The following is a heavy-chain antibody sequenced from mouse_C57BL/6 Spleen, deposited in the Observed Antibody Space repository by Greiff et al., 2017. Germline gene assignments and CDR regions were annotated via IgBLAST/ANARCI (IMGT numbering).Heavy chain of an antibody. CDR3: TREYGNYGPAWFAY. D-gene: IGHD2-10*02. CDR1: GYTFTDYE. CDR2: IDPETGGT. V-gene: IGHV1-15*01. Sequence: QVQLKESGAELVRPGASVTLSCKASGYTFTDYEMHWVKQTPVHGLEWIGAIDPETGGTAYNQKFKGKAILTADKSSSTAYMELRSLTSEDSAVYYCTREYGNYGPAWFAYWGQGTLVTVSA. J-gene: IGHJ3*01.